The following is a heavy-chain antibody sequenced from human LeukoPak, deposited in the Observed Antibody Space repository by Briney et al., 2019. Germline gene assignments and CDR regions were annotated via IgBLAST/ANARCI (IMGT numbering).Heavy chain of an antibody. CDR1: GFTFSSYA. CDR2: ISGSGGST. Sequence: GGSLRLSCAASGFTFSSYAMSWVRQATGKGLEWVSAISGSGGSTYYADSVKGRFTISRDNAKNSLYLQMNSLRAEDTAVYYCARDNDALRPFDYWGQGTLVTVSS. V-gene: IGHV3-23*01. CDR3: ARDNDALRPFDY. J-gene: IGHJ4*02. D-gene: IGHD1-1*01.